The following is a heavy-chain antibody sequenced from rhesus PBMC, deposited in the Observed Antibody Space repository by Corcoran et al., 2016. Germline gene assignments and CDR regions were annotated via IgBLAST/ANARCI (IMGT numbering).Heavy chain of an antibody. CDR1: GGTISSGYYY. CDR2: IYSNSEST. CDR3: ARRRQLEEYFEF. Sequence: QVQLQESGPGVVKPSETLSLTCAVSGGTISSGYYYWSWIRQPPGKGLEGIGGIYSNSESTNYNPSLKSRVTTSKDTSKNQFSLKLSSVTATDTAVYYCARRRQLEEYFEFWGQGALVTVSS. J-gene: IGHJ1*01. D-gene: IGHD6-25*01. V-gene: IGHV4S12*01.